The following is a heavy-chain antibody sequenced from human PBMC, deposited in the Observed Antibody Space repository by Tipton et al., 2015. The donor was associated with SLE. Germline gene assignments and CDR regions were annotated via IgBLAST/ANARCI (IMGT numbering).Heavy chain of an antibody. Sequence: SLRLSCAASGFTFSSYAMSWVRQAPGKGLEWVSSITGSGDGPYYADSVKGRFSISRDNSKSTMYLQMNSLRAEDTAVYYCAKELTGTTGDHWGQGTLVTVSS. CDR3: AKELTGTTGDH. CDR1: GFTFSSYA. D-gene: IGHD1-7*01. V-gene: IGHV3-23*01. CDR2: ITGSGDGP. J-gene: IGHJ4*02.